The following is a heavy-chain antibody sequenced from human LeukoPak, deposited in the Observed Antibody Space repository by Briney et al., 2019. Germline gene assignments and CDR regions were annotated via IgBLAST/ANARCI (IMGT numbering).Heavy chain of an antibody. CDR3: ARAGSANYYDSSGYYYGFDY. CDR1: GFTFSSYG. CDR2: IWYDGSNK. J-gene: IGHJ4*02. D-gene: IGHD3-22*01. Sequence: GGSLRLSCAASGFTFSSYGMHWVRQAPGKGLEWVAVIWYDGSNKYYADSMKGRFTISRDNSKNTLYLQMNSLRAEDTAVYYCARAGSANYYDSSGYYYGFDYWGQGTLVTVSS. V-gene: IGHV3-33*01.